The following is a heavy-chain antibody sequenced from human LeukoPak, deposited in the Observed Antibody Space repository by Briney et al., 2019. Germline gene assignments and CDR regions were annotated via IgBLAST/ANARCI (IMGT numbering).Heavy chain of an antibody. CDR3: AKLVTLTTVTTSRLHRPTPTDMDV. CDR1: GGSISSYY. V-gene: IGHV4-4*07. CDR2: IYTSGST. Sequence: SETLSLTCTVSGGSISSYYWSWIRQPAGKGLEWIGRIYTSGSTNYNPSLKSRVTISVDMSKKQFSLKLRSVTAADTAVYYCAKLVTLTTVTTSRLHRPTPTDMDVWGKGTTVTISS. D-gene: IGHD4-17*01. J-gene: IGHJ6*03.